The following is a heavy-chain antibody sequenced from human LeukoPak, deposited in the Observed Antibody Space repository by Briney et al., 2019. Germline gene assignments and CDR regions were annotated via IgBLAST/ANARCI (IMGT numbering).Heavy chain of an antibody. D-gene: IGHD6-13*01. CDR1: VGSISSSSYY. J-gene: IGHJ4*02. CDR2: VYYSGST. CDR3: ARHANIAAAGDY. V-gene: IGHV4-39*01. Sequence: PSETLSLTRTVSVGSISSSSYYWGWIRQPPGKGLEWVGGVYYSGSTYYSPSVKSRVTISVDTSKNQFSLKLSSVTAADTAVYYCARHANIAAAGDYWGQGTLITVSS.